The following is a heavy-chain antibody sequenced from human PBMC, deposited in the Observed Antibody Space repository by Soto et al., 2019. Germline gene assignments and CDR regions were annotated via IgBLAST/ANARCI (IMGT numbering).Heavy chain of an antibody. Sequence: EVQLLESGGGLVQPGGSLRLSCAASGFTFSSYAMSWVRQAPGKGLEWVSAISGSGGSTYYADSVKGRFTISRDNSKNTLYLQMNSLRAEDTAVYYCAKIPVSPGDYYYYYGMDVWGQGTTVTVSS. CDR1: GFTFSSYA. J-gene: IGHJ6*02. CDR2: ISGSGGST. CDR3: AKIPVSPGDYYYYYGMDV. D-gene: IGHD3-10*01. V-gene: IGHV3-23*01.